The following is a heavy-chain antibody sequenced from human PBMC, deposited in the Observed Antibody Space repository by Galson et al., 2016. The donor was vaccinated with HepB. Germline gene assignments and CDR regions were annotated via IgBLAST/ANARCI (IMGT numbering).Heavy chain of an antibody. CDR3: ARGFGYHAFDF. CDR1: GFTFSSYA. V-gene: IGHV4-59*01. CDR2: ISYRGNT. D-gene: IGHD5-18*01. J-gene: IGHJ3*01. Sequence: LRLSCAASGFTFSSYAMSWVRQPPGKGLEWIGYISYRGNTNYSASLTSRVTISLDTSDKQFSLKLNSVTAADTAVYYCARGFGYHAFDFWGQGTTVTVSS.